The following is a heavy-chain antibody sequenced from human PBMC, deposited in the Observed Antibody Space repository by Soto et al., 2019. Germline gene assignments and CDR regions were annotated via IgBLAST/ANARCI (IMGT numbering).Heavy chain of an antibody. CDR1: DGSISSEGYY. D-gene: IGHD5-18*01. CDR3: ARNGYYNNWFDP. CDR2: IYYSGST. J-gene: IGHJ5*02. Sequence: TGTLALTCTVPDGSISSEGYYWGWIRQPPGKGLEWIGSIYYSGSTYYNPSLKSRVTISVDTSKNQFSLKLSSVTAADTAVYYCARNGYYNNWFDPWGQGTLVTVS. V-gene: IGHV4-39*01.